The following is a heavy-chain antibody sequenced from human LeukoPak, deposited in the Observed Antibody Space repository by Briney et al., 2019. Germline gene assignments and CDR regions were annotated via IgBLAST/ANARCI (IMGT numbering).Heavy chain of an antibody. CDR1: GVTFSRHA. CDR3: ARDKGSSPRDAFDI. J-gene: IGHJ3*02. D-gene: IGHD3-10*01. CDR2: ISSNGGST. Sequence: GSLRLSCAASGVTFSRHAMHWVRQTPGRGLEHVSAISSNGGSTYYAHSVKGRFTISRDNSKNSLYLHMGSLRAEDMAVYYCARDKGSSPRDAFDIWGQGTMATVSS. V-gene: IGHV3-64*01.